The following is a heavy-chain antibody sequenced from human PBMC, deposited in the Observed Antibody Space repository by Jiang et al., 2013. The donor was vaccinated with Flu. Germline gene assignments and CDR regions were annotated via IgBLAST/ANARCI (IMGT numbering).Heavy chain of an antibody. Sequence: LLKPSETLSLTCAVYGGSFSGYYWSWIRQPPGKGLEWIGEINHSGSTNYNPSLKSRVTISVDTSKNQFSLKLSSVTAADTAVYYCAQTPSIAANLALHRWGQGTMVTVSS. J-gene: IGHJ3*01. V-gene: IGHV4-34*01. CDR3: AQTPSIAANLALHR. D-gene: IGHD6-6*01. CDR1: GGSFSGYY. CDR2: INHSGST.